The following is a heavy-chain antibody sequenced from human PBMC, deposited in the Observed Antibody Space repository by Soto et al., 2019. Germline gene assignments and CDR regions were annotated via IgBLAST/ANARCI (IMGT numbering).Heavy chain of an antibody. D-gene: IGHD6-19*01. CDR3: ATGEGGWYDAFDL. V-gene: IGHV3-7*03. Sequence: EVQLVESGGGLVQPGGSLRLSCAASGFTFSSYWMSWVRQAPGKGLEWVANIKQDGSEKYYVDSVKGRFTISRDNAKNSLYLQMNSLRAEDTGVYYWATGEGGWYDAFDLWGQGTMVTGSS. J-gene: IGHJ3*01. CDR2: IKQDGSEK. CDR1: GFTFSSYW.